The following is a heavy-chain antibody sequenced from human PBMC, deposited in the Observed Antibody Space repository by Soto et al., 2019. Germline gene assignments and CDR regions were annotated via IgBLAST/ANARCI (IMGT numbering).Heavy chain of an antibody. CDR2: IYTSGST. J-gene: IGHJ6*02. CDR1: GGSISSYY. D-gene: IGHD6-6*01. Sequence: KPSETLSRTCTVSGGSISSYYWSWIRQPAGKGLEWIGRIYTSGSTNYNPSLKSRVTMSVDTSKNQFSLKLSSVTAADTAVYYCARELLAARNYGMDVWGQGTTVTVSS. V-gene: IGHV4-4*07. CDR3: ARELLAARNYGMDV.